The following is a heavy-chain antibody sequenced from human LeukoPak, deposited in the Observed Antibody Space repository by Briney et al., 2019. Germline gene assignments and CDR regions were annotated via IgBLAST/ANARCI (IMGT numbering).Heavy chain of an antibody. D-gene: IGHD5-24*01. J-gene: IGHJ4*02. Sequence: SETLSLTCAVSGYSISSGYYWGWIRQPPGKGLEWIGYIYYSGSTYYNPSLKSRVTLSVDTSNNQFSLRLSSVTAADTAVYYCARARDTNPFDYWGQGTLVTVSS. CDR2: IYYSGST. V-gene: IGHV4-30-4*08. CDR3: ARARDTNPFDY. CDR1: GYSISSGYY.